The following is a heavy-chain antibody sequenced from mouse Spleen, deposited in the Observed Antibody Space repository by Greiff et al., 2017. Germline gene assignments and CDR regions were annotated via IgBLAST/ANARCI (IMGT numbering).Heavy chain of an antibody. CDR1: GFTFSSYG. Sequence: EVMLVESGGDLVKPGGSLKLSCAASGFTFSSYGMSWVRQTPDKRLEWVATISSGGSYTYYPDSVKGRFTISRDNAKNTLYLQMSSLKSEDTAMYYCASHYGSSFYWYFDVWGTGTTVTVSS. CDR2: ISSGGSYT. J-gene: IGHJ1*03. V-gene: IGHV5-6*02. CDR3: ASHYGSSFYWYFDV. D-gene: IGHD1-1*01.